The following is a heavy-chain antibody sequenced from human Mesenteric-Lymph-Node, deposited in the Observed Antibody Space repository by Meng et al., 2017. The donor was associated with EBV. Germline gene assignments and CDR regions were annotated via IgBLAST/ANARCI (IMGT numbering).Heavy chain of an antibody. V-gene: IGHV4-4*02. CDR1: GGSISSANW. CDR3: AIGTSSYGPFDN. Sequence: QVPLQESGPGLGKPSGTLSLTCAVSGGSISSANWWTWVRQSPERGLEWIGEIHHTGFTSYNPSLKSRAALAVDKSKNQFSLSLSSVTAADTAVYYCAIGTSSYGPFDNWGQGTLVTVSS. CDR2: IHHTGFT. D-gene: IGHD3-10*01. J-gene: IGHJ4*02.